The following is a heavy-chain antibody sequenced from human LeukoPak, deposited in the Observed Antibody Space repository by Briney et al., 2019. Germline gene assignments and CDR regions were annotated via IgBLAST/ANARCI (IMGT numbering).Heavy chain of an antibody. CDR3: AKDLSAFGAAANDDAFDI. Sequence: GGSLRLSCSGSGFTFGFHGVHWVRQAPGKGLEWVAVISSDGTDQRYADSMKGRSSISRDNSKNTVSLQMHSLRVEDTAVYYCAKDLSAFGAAANDDAFDIWGQGTMVTVSS. D-gene: IGHD2-2*01. CDR2: ISSDGTDQ. V-gene: IGHV3-30-3*01. J-gene: IGHJ3*02. CDR1: GFTFGFHG.